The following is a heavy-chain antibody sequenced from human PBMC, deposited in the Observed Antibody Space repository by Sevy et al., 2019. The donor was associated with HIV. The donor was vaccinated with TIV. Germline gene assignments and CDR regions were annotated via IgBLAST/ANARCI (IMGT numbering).Heavy chain of an antibody. CDR3: ARAGYSYGRGMDV. Sequence: SETLSLTCTVSGGSISSYYWSWIRQPPGKGLEWIGYIYYSGSTNYNPSLKSRVTISVDTSKNQFSLKLSSVTAADTALYYCARAGYSYGRGMDVWGQGTTVTVSS. V-gene: IGHV4-59*01. CDR1: GGSISSYY. CDR2: IYYSGST. D-gene: IGHD5-18*01. J-gene: IGHJ6*02.